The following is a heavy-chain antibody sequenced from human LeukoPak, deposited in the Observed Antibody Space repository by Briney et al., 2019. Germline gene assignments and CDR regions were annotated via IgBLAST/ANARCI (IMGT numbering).Heavy chain of an antibody. Sequence: PGGSLRLPCAASGFTFSSYSMNWVRQAPGKGLEWVSYISSSNSTIYYADSVKGRFTISRDNAKNSLYLQMNSLRAEDTAVYYCARDYYDSSGFDYWGQGTLVTVSS. J-gene: IGHJ4*02. CDR3: ARDYYDSSGFDY. CDR1: GFTFSSYS. CDR2: ISSSNSTI. V-gene: IGHV3-48*04. D-gene: IGHD3-22*01.